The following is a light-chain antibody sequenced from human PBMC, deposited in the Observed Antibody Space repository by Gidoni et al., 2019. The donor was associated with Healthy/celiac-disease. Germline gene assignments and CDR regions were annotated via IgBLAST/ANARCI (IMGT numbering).Light chain of an antibody. V-gene: IGKV3-15*01. CDR1: QSVSNN. J-gene: IGKJ2*01. CDR3: QQYNNWPPVYT. CDR2: GAS. Sequence: EIVMTQSPVTLAVSPGERATLSCRASQSVSNNLAWYQQKPGQAPRLLIYGASTRATGIPARFSGSGSGTEFTLTISSLQSEDFAVYYCQQYNNWPPVYTFXQXTKLEIK.